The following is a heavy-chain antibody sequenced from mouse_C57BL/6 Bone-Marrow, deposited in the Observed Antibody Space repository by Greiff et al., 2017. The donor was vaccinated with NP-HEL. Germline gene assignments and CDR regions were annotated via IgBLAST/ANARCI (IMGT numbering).Heavy chain of an antibody. V-gene: IGHV1-82*01. CDR2: IYPGDGDT. J-gene: IGHJ2*01. CDR1: GYAFSSSW. CDR3: ARCSTTTVVDY. D-gene: IGHD1-1*01. Sequence: QVQLQQSGPELVKPGASVKISYKASGYAFSSSWMNWVKQRPGKGLEWIGRIYPGDGDTNYNGKFKGKATLTADKSSSTAYMQLSSLTSEDSAVYFCARCSTTTVVDYWGQGTTLTVSS.